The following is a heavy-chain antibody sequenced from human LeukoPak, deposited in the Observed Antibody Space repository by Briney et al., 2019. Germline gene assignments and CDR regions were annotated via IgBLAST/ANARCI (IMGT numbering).Heavy chain of an antibody. J-gene: IGHJ5*01. CDR1: GGSVSSSTYY. CDR2: VYYSGSS. D-gene: IGHD5-12*01. CDR3: ARRLRGFDS. Sequence: PSETLSLSCAVSGGSVSSSTYYWGWISPPPGKGLEWVESVYYSGSSYSNPSLSSRVTISVDTSKNQFSLKLSSVTAADTALYYCARRLRGFDSWGEGTLVSVSS. V-gene: IGHV4-39*01.